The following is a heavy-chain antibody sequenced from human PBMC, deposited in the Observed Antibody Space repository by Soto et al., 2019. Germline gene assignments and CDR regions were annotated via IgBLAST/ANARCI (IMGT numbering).Heavy chain of an antibody. CDR1: GFTLSGYG. D-gene: IGHD6-6*01. V-gene: IGHV3-30*18. J-gene: IGHJ4*02. Sequence: PGGSLRLSCAASGFTLSGYGMHWVRQAPGKGLEWVAVISYDGRNQYYADSGKGRFTVSRDNSKSTLYLQMDSLGVEDSAVYYCAKGGSSSARYFDYWGQGTLVTVSS. CDR3: AKGGSSSARYFDY. CDR2: ISYDGRNQ.